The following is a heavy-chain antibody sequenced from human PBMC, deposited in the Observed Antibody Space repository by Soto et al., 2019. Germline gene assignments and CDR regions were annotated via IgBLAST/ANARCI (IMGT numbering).Heavy chain of an antibody. Sequence: SEPLSLTCAVYGGSFSGYYWSWIRQPPGKGLEWIGEINHSGSTNYNPSLKSRVTISVDTSKNQFSLKLSSVTAADTAVYYCAREGYSSSWYAIGMDVWGQGTTVTVSS. V-gene: IGHV4-34*01. CDR1: GGSFSGYY. CDR3: AREGYSSSWYAIGMDV. J-gene: IGHJ6*02. CDR2: INHSGST. D-gene: IGHD6-13*01.